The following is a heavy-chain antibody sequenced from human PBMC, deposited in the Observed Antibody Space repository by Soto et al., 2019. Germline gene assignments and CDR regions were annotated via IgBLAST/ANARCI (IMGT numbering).Heavy chain of an antibody. CDR2: ISYDGSNK. D-gene: IGHD2-21*02. V-gene: IGHV3-30*18. CDR1: GFTFSSYG. Sequence: GGSLRLSCAASGFTFSSYGMHWVRQAPGKGLEWVAVISYDGSNKYYADSVKGRFTISRDNSKNTLYLQMNSLRAEDTAVYYCAKDGLSPTAFYWGQGTLVTVSS. CDR3: AKDGLSPTAFY. J-gene: IGHJ4*02.